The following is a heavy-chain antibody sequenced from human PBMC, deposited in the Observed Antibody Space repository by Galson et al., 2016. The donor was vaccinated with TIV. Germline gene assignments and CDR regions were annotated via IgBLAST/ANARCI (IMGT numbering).Heavy chain of an antibody. Sequence: CAASGITVTSNYMSWVRQAPGGGLEWVSTIYSAGDTHYADSVKGRFTISRDKSKNTLYLQMNRLRAEDTDVYYCARDRYFDASGYYYYYYGMDVWGQGTTVTVSS. CDR2: IYSAGDT. D-gene: IGHD3-22*01. V-gene: IGHV3-66*02. CDR3: ARDRYFDASGYYYYYYGMDV. CDR1: GITVTSNY. J-gene: IGHJ6*02.